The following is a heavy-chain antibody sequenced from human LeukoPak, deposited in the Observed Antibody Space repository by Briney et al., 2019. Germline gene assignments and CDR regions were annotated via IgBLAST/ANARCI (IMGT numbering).Heavy chain of an antibody. J-gene: IGHJ6*02. V-gene: IGHV1-46*01. CDR2: INPTGGDT. D-gene: IGHD3-10*01. Sequence: ASVKVSCKTSGYIFTSYYIHWLRQAPGQGLEWMGTINPTGGDTRYAQRFQGRVTVTRDRFTSTVYMELSSLRSEDTAVYYCATDRYRGVYYYYGMDVWGQGTTVTVSS. CDR1: GYIFTSYY. CDR3: ATDRYRGVYYYYGMDV.